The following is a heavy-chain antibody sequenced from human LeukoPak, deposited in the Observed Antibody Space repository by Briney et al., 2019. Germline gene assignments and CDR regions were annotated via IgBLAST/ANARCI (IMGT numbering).Heavy chain of an antibody. CDR1: GFTFSSYA. Sequence: GGSLRLSCAAPGFTFSSYAMSWVRQAPGKGLEWVSAISGSGGSTYYADSVKGRFTISRDNSKNTLYLQMNSLRAEDTAVYYCARPRASSPGNWFDSWGQGTLVTVSS. V-gene: IGHV3-23*01. CDR2: ISGSGGST. D-gene: IGHD6-13*01. J-gene: IGHJ5*01. CDR3: ARPRASSPGNWFDS.